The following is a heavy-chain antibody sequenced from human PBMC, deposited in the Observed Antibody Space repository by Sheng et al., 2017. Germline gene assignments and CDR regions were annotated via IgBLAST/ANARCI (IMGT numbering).Heavy chain of an antibody. CDR3: ASYYYGSGSKNMYYYYGMDV. CDR2: INSDGSST. Sequence: EVQLVESGGGLVQPGGSLRLSCAASGFTFSSYWMHWVRQAPGKGLVWVSRINSDGSSTSYADSVKGRFTISRDNAKNTLYLQMNSLRAEDTAVYYCASYYYGSGSKNMYYYYGMDVWGQGTTVTVSS. V-gene: IGHV3-74*01. D-gene: IGHD3-10*01. CDR1: GFTFSSYW. J-gene: IGHJ6*02.